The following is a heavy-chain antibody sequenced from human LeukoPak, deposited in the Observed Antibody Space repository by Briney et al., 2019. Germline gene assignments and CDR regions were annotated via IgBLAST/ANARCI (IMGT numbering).Heavy chain of an antibody. Sequence: ASVKVSCKASGYTFTGYYMHWVRQAPGQGLEWMGWINPNSGGTNYAQKFQGRVTMTRDTSISTAYMELSRLRSDDTAVYYCARVKPIYCTNGVCYSLDYWGQGTLVSVSS. J-gene: IGHJ4*02. CDR1: GYTFTGYY. V-gene: IGHV1-2*02. CDR2: INPNSGGT. D-gene: IGHD2-8*01. CDR3: ARVKPIYCTNGVCYSLDY.